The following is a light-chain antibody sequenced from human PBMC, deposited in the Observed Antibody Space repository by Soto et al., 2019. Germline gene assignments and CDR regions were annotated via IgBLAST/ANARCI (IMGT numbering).Light chain of an antibody. Sequence: DIQMTQSPSTLSASVEDRVTITCRASQSISSWLAWYQQKPGKAPKLLIYDASSLESGVPSRFSGSGSGTEFTLTISSLQPDDFASYYRQQYNSYSWTFGQGTKVEIK. J-gene: IGKJ1*01. CDR1: QSISSW. CDR3: QQYNSYSWT. V-gene: IGKV1-5*01. CDR2: DAS.